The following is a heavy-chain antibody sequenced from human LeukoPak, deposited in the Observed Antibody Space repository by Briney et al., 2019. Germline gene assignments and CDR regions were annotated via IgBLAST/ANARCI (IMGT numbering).Heavy chain of an antibody. D-gene: IGHD5-18*01. CDR2: IFYDGSP. CDR3: ARRGRGYSYGGYYYYYYMDV. J-gene: IGHJ6*03. CDR1: SGSISNSNYY. V-gene: IGHV4-39*01. Sequence: SDTLSLTCTVSSGSISNSNYYWGWIRQPPGKGLEWIGSIFYDGSPDYNPSLKSRVTISVDTSKNQFSLKVNSVTAADTAVYYCARRGRGYSYGGYYYYYYMDVWGKGTTVTVSS.